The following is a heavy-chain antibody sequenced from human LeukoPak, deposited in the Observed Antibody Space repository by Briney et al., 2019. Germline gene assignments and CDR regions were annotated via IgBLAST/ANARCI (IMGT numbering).Heavy chain of an antibody. CDR2: IHISGST. D-gene: IGHD6-19*01. J-gene: IGHJ4*02. CDR3: AGRAQTTGWSFDY. V-gene: IGHV4-4*07. Sequence: PSETLSLTCIVSGGSISSYYWSWIRQPAGKGLEWIGQIHISGSTNYNPSLKSRVAMSVDTSKNQFSLELSSVTAADTAVYYCAGRAQTTGWSFDYWGQGALVTVSS. CDR1: GGSISSYY.